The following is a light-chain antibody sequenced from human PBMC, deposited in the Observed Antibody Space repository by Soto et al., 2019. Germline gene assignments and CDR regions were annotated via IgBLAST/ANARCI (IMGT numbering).Light chain of an antibody. CDR1: QSVNSRY. Sequence: ESMLTQSPGTLSLSPGERATLSCRASQSVNSRYLTWYQQKPGQDPRLLIYGASIRATGVPDRFSGSGSETDFTLTISRLEPEDFAVYYCQQFGDSPPAFTFGQGTKLEI. CDR2: GAS. CDR3: QQFGDSPPAFT. V-gene: IGKV3-20*01. J-gene: IGKJ2*01.